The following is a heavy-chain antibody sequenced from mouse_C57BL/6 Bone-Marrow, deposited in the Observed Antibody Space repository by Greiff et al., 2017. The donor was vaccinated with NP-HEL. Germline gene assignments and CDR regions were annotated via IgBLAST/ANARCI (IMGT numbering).Heavy chain of an antibody. V-gene: IGHV5-6*01. CDR2: ISSGGSYT. CDR3: ARHGKGYAMDY. J-gene: IGHJ4*01. Sequence: EVQLVESGGDLVKPGGSLKLSCAASGFTFSSYGMAWVRQTPDKRLEWVATISSGGSYTYYPDSVKGRFTISRDNAKNTLYLQMRSLKSEDTAMYYCARHGKGYAMDYWGQGTSVTVSS. CDR1: GFTFSSYG.